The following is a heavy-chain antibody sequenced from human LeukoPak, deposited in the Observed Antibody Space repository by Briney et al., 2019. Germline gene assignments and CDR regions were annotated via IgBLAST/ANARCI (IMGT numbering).Heavy chain of an antibody. D-gene: IGHD2-21*01. CDR1: GFSFSDHY. J-gene: IGHJ4*02. CDR2: ITSSGRST. Sequence: GGSLRLSCTASGFSFSDHYMTWMRQAPGKGLELISYITSSGRSTDYADSVKGRFIISRDNAMNSLFLQMSSLRVDDTAVYYCTRDPEYGDPDWGQGTLVTVSS. V-gene: IGHV3-11*01. CDR3: TRDPEYGDPD.